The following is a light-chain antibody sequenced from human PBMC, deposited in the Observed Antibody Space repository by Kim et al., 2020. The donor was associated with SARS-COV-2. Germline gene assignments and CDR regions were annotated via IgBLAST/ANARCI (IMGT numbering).Light chain of an antibody. CDR2: GAS. J-gene: IGKJ4*01. CDR3: QQPNNYPPS. V-gene: IGKV1-9*01. CDR1: QLISTY. Sequence: SFVGDRVTITCRASQLISTYLAWYQQKPGRAPELLIFGASTLENGVPSRCSRSGSGREFTLTISSLQPEDFATYYCQQPNNYPPSFGGGTKVDIK.